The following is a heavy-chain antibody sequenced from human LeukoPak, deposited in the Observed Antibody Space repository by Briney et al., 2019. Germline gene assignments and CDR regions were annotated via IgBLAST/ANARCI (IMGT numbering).Heavy chain of an antibody. V-gene: IGHV3-30*03. J-gene: IGHJ4*02. CDR3: ARDPDSSGYYVFDY. CDR1: GFTFSNYW. D-gene: IGHD3-22*01. CDR2: ISYVGSNK. Sequence: GGSLRLSCAASGFTFSNYWMNWVRQAPGKGLEWVAVISYVGSNKYYADSVKGRFTISRDSFKNTLYLQMNSLRTEDTAVYYCARDPDSSGYYVFDYWGQGTLVTVSS.